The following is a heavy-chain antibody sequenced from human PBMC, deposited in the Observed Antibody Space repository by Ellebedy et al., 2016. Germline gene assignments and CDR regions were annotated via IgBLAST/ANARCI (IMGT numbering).Heavy chain of an antibody. J-gene: IGHJ4*02. Sequence: GESLKISXVASGFTFRNFFMSWVRQAPGGGLVWISTISGDGDIIFSADSVKGRFTISRDNSRYTLYLQMDSLRAADTAVYYCYYGHYSGYWGQGTLVTVSS. CDR3: YYGHYSGY. D-gene: IGHD4-17*01. CDR1: GFTFRNFF. CDR2: ISGDGDII. V-gene: IGHV3-23*01.